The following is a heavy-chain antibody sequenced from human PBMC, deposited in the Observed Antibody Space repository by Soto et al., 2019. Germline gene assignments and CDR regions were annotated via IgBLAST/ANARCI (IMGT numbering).Heavy chain of an antibody. D-gene: IGHD3-3*01. CDR3: VGDRITIFGAYGMDV. Sequence: SSVKVSCKASGYTFNSYGISWVRQASGQGLEWMGWISAYNGNTNFAQKFQGRVTMTTDTSTSTAYMDLRSLRSDDTAVYYCVGDRITIFGAYGMDVWGQGTTVIVS. J-gene: IGHJ6*02. V-gene: IGHV1-18*01. CDR1: GYTFNSYG. CDR2: ISAYNGNT.